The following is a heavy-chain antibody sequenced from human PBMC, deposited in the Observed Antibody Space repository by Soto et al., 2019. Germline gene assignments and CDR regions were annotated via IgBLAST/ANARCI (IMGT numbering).Heavy chain of an antibody. CDR1: GGSISSSSYY. CDR2: IYYSGST. CDR3: ARGIMITFGGVIPPDY. V-gene: IGHV4-39*01. J-gene: IGHJ4*02. Sequence: PSETLSLTCTVSGGSISSSSYYWGWIRQPPGKGLEWIGSIYYSGSTYYNPSLKSRVTISVDTSKNQFSLKLSSVTAADTAVYYCARGIMITFGGVIPPDYWGQGTLVTVSS. D-gene: IGHD3-16*02.